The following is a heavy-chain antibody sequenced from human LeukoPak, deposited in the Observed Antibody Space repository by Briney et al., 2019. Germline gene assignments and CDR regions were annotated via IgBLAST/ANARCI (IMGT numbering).Heavy chain of an antibody. D-gene: IGHD2-21*02. J-gene: IGHJ6*03. Sequence: SVNVSCKASGGIFSSYAISWVRQARGQGLEWMGGIIYIFGRANYAQKFQGRVTITADESTSTAYMELSSLRSEDTAVYYCARDRAPAIGPQPAYYYYYMDVWGKGTTVTVSS. CDR2: IIYIFGRA. V-gene: IGHV1-69*01. CDR1: GGIFSSYA. CDR3: ARDRAPAIGPQPAYYYYYMDV.